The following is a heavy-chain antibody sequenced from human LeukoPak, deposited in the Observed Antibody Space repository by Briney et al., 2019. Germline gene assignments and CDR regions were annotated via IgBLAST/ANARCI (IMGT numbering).Heavy chain of an antibody. CDR1: GGSISSYY. Sequence: PSETLSLTCTVSGGSISSYYWSWLRQPPGKGLEWIGYIYYSGSTNYNPSLKSRVTISVDTSKNQFSLKLSSVTAADTAVYYCARDRATMVRGVRDYYYYGMDVWGKGTTVTVSS. CDR3: ARDRATMVRGVRDYYYYGMDV. J-gene: IGHJ6*04. CDR2: IYYSGST. V-gene: IGHV4-59*01. D-gene: IGHD3-10*01.